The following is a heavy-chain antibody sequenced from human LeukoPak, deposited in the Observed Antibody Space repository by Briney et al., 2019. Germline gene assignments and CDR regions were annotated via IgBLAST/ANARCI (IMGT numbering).Heavy chain of an antibody. CDR1: GYTFTSYS. J-gene: IGHJ4*02. Sequence: ASVKVSCKASGYTFTSYSMHWVRQTPGQGLEWMGIINPSGGSTSYAQKFQGRVTMTRDVSTSTVYMELSSLRSEDTAVYYCARRYLYYFDYWGQGTLVTVSS. CDR3: ARRYLYYFDY. CDR2: INPSGGST. V-gene: IGHV1-46*01. D-gene: IGHD1-14*01.